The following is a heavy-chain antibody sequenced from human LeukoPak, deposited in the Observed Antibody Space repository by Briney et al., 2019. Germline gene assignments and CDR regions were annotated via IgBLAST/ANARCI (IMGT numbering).Heavy chain of an antibody. CDR2: IWYDGSNK. CDR3: ARAPYYLYYYGMDV. Sequence: PGGSLRLSCAASGFTFSSYGMHWVRQAPGKGLEWVAVIWYDGSNKYYADSVKGRFTISRDNSKNTLYLQMNSLRAEDTAVYYCARAPYYLYYYGMDVWGQGTTVTVSS. V-gene: IGHV3-33*08. CDR1: GFTFSSYG. J-gene: IGHJ6*02. D-gene: IGHD1-26*01.